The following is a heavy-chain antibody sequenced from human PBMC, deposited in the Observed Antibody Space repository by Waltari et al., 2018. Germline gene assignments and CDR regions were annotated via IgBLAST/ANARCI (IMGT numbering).Heavy chain of an antibody. CDR1: GYTFNDYY. D-gene: IGHD3-10*01. J-gene: IGHJ4*02. Sequence: EVQLVQSGAEVKKPGATVKISCKVSGYTFNDYYMHWVQQAPGKGLEWMGLGDPEDGETIYADKFQGRVTITANTSTDTAYMELSSLGSEDTAVYYCATPYGSGSYYDYWGQGTLVTVSS. CDR3: ATPYGSGSYYDY. V-gene: IGHV1-69-2*01. CDR2: GDPEDGET.